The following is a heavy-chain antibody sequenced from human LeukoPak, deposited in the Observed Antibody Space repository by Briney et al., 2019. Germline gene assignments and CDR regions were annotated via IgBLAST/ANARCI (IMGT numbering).Heavy chain of an antibody. CDR1: GLTFTSYT. CDR2: ITSSSSYI. Sequence: GGSLRLSCAASGLTFTSYTMNWVRQAPGKGLEWVSSITSSSSYIYYADSVKGRFTISRDNAKNSLYLPMISLRVEDTAVYYCAKTYGHFADRGQGTLVTVSS. J-gene: IGHJ4*02. V-gene: IGHV3-21*01. CDR3: AKTYGHFAD. D-gene: IGHD4-17*01.